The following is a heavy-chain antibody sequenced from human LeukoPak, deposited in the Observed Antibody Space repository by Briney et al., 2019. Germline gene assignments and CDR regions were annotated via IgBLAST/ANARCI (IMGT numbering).Heavy chain of an antibody. V-gene: IGHV1-69*01. Sequence: GASVKVSCKASGGTFISYAISWVRQAPGQGLEWMGGIIPIFGTANYAQKFQGRVTITADEPTSTAYMELSSLRSEDTAVYYCAVSGDASYYYYGMDVWGQGTTVTVSS. CDR3: AVSGDASYYYYGMDV. D-gene: IGHD4-17*01. CDR2: IIPIFGTA. CDR1: GGTFISYA. J-gene: IGHJ6*02.